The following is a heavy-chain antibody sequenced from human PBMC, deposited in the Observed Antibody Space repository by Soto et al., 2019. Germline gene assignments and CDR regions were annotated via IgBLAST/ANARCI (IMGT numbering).Heavy chain of an antibody. CDR1: VFTFSTYV. D-gene: IGHD5-18*01. V-gene: IGHV3-23*01. CDR2: ISVSGTT. CDR3: ARDKHNYVDTAMVVPWFDP. Sequence: GGSLRLSCAATVFTFSTYVMTWFRQAPGKGLEWVAAISVSGTTYYADSVKGRFTISRVNSKNTLYLQMNSLRAEDTAVYYCARDKHNYVDTAMVVPWFDPWGQGTLVTVSS. J-gene: IGHJ5*02.